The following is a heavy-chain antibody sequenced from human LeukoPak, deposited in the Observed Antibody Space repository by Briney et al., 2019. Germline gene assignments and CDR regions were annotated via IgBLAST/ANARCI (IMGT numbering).Heavy chain of an antibody. J-gene: IGHJ4*02. Sequence: SETLSLTCTVSGGSINNYYWSWIRQPPGKGLEWIGYIYYSGSTDYNPSLKSRVTISIDASKNQFSLRLRSVTAADTAVYYCARAAIGSNSEFDYWGQGTLVPVSS. CDR1: GGSINNYY. V-gene: IGHV4-59*01. CDR3: ARAAIGSNSEFDY. CDR2: IYYSGST. D-gene: IGHD4-23*01.